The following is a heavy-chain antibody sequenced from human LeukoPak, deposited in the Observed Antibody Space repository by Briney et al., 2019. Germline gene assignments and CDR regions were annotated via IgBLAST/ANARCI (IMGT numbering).Heavy chain of an antibody. V-gene: IGHV3-21*01. CDR3: ARDLGITFGGVIALYYFDY. D-gene: IGHD3-16*02. Sequence: KPGGSLRLSCAASGFTFSSYSMNWVRQAPGKGLEWVSSISSSSSYIYYADSVKGRFTISRDNSKNTLYLQMNSLRAEDTAVYYCARDLGITFGGVIALYYFDYWGQGTLVTVSS. J-gene: IGHJ4*02. CDR1: GFTFSSYS. CDR2: ISSSSSYI.